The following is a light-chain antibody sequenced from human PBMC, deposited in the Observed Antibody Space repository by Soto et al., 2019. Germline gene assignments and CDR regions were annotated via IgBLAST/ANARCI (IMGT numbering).Light chain of an antibody. Sequence: EIVMTQSPATLSVSPGERATPSCRASQSVSSNLAWYQQKPGQAPRLLIYDTSTRATGIPARFSGSGSGTDFTLTISSLQSADFAAYYCQQYNKWPQLTLGGGTKVDIK. V-gene: IGKV3-15*01. CDR3: QQYNKWPQLT. CDR2: DTS. J-gene: IGKJ4*01. CDR1: QSVSSN.